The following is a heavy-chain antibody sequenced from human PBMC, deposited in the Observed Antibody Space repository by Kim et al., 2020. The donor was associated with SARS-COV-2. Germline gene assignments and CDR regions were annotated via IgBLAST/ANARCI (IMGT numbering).Heavy chain of an antibody. V-gene: IGHV4-59*01. Sequence: SETLSLTCTVSGGSISSYYWSWIRQPPGKGLEWIGYIYYSGSTNYNPSLKSRVTILVDTSKNQFSLKLSSVTAADTAVYYCVREAGDYGMDVWGQGTTVT. D-gene: IGHD6-19*01. J-gene: IGHJ6*02. CDR2: IYYSGST. CDR1: GGSISSYY. CDR3: VREAGDYGMDV.